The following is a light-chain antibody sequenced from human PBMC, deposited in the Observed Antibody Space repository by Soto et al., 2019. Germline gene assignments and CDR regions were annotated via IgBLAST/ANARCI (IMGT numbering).Light chain of an antibody. Sequence: EIVMTQSPATLSLSPGESVTLSCRASQSVASNLAWYQQQPGQAPSLLIYGASTRAPGIPARFSGSWSGTDFTITISSLQYEDFAVYHCQHYNTWPLTFGQGTRVEIK. CDR3: QHYNTWPLT. CDR2: GAS. V-gene: IGKV3-15*01. J-gene: IGKJ5*01. CDR1: QSVASN.